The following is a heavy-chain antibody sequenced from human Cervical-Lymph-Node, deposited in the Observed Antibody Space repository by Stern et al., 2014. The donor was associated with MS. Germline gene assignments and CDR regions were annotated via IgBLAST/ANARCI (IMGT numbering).Heavy chain of an antibody. CDR2: ISYDGTDK. J-gene: IGHJ6*02. V-gene: IGHV3-30*04. D-gene: IGHD5-18*01. Sequence: VHLVESGGGLVQPGRSLRLSCAASGFTFSSYAMHWVRQAPAKGLGWVAFISYDGTDKYYADSVKGRFTISRDNSKNMVYLQMNSLRAEDTAVWYCARRQLWQQYYGMDVWGQGTMVTVSS. CDR1: GFTFSSYA. CDR3: ARRQLWQQYYGMDV.